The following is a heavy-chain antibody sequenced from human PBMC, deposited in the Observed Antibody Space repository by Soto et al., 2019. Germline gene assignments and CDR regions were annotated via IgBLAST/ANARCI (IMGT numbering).Heavy chain of an antibody. V-gene: IGHV4-59*01. CDR3: AREGNLGRWLQPLDF. D-gene: IGHD5-12*01. Sequence: TSETLSLTCTVSGDSISAYSCSWVRQPPGKGLEWIGNIHYNGNTKYNPSLKSRVTMSVDTSKNQFSLKLISVTAADTAKYFCAREGNLGRWLQPLDFWGQGTLVTVS. CDR1: GDSISAYS. J-gene: IGHJ4*02. CDR2: IHYNGNT.